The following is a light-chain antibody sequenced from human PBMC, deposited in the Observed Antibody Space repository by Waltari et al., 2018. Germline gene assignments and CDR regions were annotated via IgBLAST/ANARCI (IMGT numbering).Light chain of an antibody. CDR2: HIK. J-gene: IGLJ3*02. V-gene: IGLV1-44*01. CDR3: AAWFDSLNGWV. Sequence: QSIVTQSPSVSGTPGQRVTISCSASGSKIGSIDLNWYQQLPGTAPKHLIYHIKVRPSGGPDRFPGSRSGTSASLTVSGLQSEDEADYYCAAWFDSLNGWVFGGGTKVTVL. CDR1: GSKIGSID.